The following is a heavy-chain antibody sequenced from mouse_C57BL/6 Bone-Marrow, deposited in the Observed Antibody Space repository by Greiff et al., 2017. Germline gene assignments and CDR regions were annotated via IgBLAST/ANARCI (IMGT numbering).Heavy chain of an antibody. D-gene: IGHD6-1*01. Sequence: QVQLQQPGAELVKPGASVKLSCKASGYTFTSYWMHWVKQRPGQGLEWIGMIHPNSGSTNYNEKFKSKATLTVDKSSSTAYMQLSSLTSEDSAVYYCERWGSDSHWYFDVWGTGTTVTVSS. CDR1: GYTFTSYW. CDR3: ERWGSDSHWYFDV. CDR2: IHPNSGST. J-gene: IGHJ1*03. V-gene: IGHV1-64*01.